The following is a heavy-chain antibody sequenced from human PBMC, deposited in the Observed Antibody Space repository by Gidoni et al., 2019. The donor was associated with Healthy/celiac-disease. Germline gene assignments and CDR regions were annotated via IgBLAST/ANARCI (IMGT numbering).Heavy chain of an antibody. V-gene: IGHV4-34*01. CDR3: ARYGYYYYGMDV. D-gene: IGHD4-17*01. J-gene: IGHJ6*02. Sequence: QVQLQQWCAGLLKPSETLSLTCAVYAGSFSGYYWSWIRQPPGKGLEWIGEINHSGSTNYNPSLKSRVTISVDTSKNQFSLKLSSVTAADTAVYYCARYGYYYYGMDVWGQGTTVTVSS. CDR2: INHSGST. CDR1: AGSFSGYY.